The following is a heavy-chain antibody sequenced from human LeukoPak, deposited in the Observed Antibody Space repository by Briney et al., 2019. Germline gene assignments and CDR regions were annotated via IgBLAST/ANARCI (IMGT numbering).Heavy chain of an antibody. CDR3: ERGPPDEDAFDI. V-gene: IGHV4-4*09. D-gene: IGHD1-14*01. CDR2: IYTSGST. CDR1: GGSISSYY. J-gene: IGHJ3*02. Sequence: SETLSLTCTVSGGSISSYYWRWIPQPPGKGLEGIGYIYTSGSTNYNPSLQSRVTISVDTSKKQFSLKLSSVTAADTAVYYCERGPPDEDAFDIWGQGTMVTVSS.